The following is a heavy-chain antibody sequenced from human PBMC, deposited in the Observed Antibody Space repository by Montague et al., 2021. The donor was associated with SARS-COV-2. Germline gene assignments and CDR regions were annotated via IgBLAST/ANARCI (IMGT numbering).Heavy chain of an antibody. J-gene: IGHJ4*02. V-gene: IGHV3-9*01. Sequence: SLRLSCAASGFTFDDYAMHWVRQAPGKGLEWVSGISWNSGSIGYADSVKGRFTISRDNGKNSLYLQMNSLRAEDTALYYCAFYGDYALDYWGQGTLVTVSS. CDR1: GFTFDDYA. D-gene: IGHD4-17*01. CDR2: ISWNSGSI. CDR3: AFYGDYALDY.